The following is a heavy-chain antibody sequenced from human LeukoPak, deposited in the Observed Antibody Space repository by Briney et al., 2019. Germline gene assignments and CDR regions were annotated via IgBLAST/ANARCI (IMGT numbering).Heavy chain of an antibody. CDR1: GFTFSSYA. CDR2: ISGSGGST. D-gene: IGHD2-15*01. J-gene: IGHJ4*02. Sequence: GGSLRLSCAASGFTFSSYAMSWVRQAPGKGLEWVSAISGSGGSTYYADSVKGRFTISRDNSKNTLYLQMNSLRAEDTAVYYCAKGGSAIVVVAATNFYYWGQGTLVTVSS. CDR3: AKGGSAIVVVAATNFYY. V-gene: IGHV3-23*01.